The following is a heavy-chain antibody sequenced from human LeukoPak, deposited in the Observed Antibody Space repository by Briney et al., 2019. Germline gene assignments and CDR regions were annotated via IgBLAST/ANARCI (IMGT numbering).Heavy chain of an antibody. V-gene: IGHV1-2*02. J-gene: IGHJ6*03. D-gene: IGHD7-27*01. CDR2: INPNSGGT. CDR3: ARGGSNWGSNYYYYMDV. Sequence: ASVKVSCKASGYTFTGYYMHWVRQAPGQGLEWMGWINPNSGGTNYAQKFQGRVTMTRDTSISTAYMELSRLSSDDTAVYYCARGGSNWGSNYYYYMDVWGKGTTVTVSS. CDR1: GYTFTGYY.